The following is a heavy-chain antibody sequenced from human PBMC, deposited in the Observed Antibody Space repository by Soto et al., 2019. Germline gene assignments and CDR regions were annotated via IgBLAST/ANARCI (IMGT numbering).Heavy chain of an antibody. CDR3: AKVMTTVTKEPLDAFDI. Sequence: GGSLRLSCAASGFTFSSYAMSWVRQAPGKGLEWVSAISGSGGSTYYADSVKGRFTISRDNSKNTLYLQMNSLRAEDTAVYYCAKVMTTVTKEPLDAFDIWGQGTMVTVSS. J-gene: IGHJ3*02. CDR1: GFTFSSYA. V-gene: IGHV3-23*01. CDR2: ISGSGGST. D-gene: IGHD4-17*01.